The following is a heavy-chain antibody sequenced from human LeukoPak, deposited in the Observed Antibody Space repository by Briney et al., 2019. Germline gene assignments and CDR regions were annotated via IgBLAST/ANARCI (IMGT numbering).Heavy chain of an antibody. CDR2: INWNGGST. V-gene: IGHV3-20*04. Sequence: GGSLRLSCAASGFTFDDYGMSWVRQAPGKGLEWVSGINWNGGSTGYADSVKGRFTISRDNAKNSLYLQMNSLRAEDTALYYCVRVRSSGYDYGVDYWGQGTLVTVSS. CDR1: GFTFDDYG. CDR3: VRVRSSGYDYGVDY. D-gene: IGHD5-12*01. J-gene: IGHJ4*02.